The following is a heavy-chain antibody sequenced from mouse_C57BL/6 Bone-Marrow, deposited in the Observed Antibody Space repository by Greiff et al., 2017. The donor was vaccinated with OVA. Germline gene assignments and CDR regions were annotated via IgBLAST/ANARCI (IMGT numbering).Heavy chain of an antibody. CDR3: ARENWDPFDY. Sequence: EVKVVESGGGLVKPGGSLKLSCAASGFTFRSYAMSWVSQTPEKRLEWVATISDGGSYTYYPDNVKGRFTISRDNAKNNLYLQMSHLKSEDTAMYYCARENWDPFDYWGQGTTLTVSS. V-gene: IGHV5-4*01. D-gene: IGHD4-1*01. CDR2: ISDGGSYT. CDR1: GFTFRSYA. J-gene: IGHJ2*01.